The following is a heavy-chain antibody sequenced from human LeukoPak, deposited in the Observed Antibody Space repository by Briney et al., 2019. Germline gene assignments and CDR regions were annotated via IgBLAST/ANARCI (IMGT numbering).Heavy chain of an antibody. D-gene: IGHD2-8*01. Sequence: GGSLRLSCAASGFTFSSYGVSWVRQAPGKGLEWVSAISGSGGSTYYADSVKGRFTISRDNSKNTLYLQMKSLRAEDTAVYYCAKDLLILMVYASYFDYWGQGTLVTVSS. CDR2: ISGSGGST. CDR1: GFTFSSYG. J-gene: IGHJ4*02. CDR3: AKDLLILMVYASYFDY. V-gene: IGHV3-23*01.